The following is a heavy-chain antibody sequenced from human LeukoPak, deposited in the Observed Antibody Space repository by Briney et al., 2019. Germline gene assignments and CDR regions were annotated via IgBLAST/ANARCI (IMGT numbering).Heavy chain of an antibody. J-gene: IGHJ4*02. Sequence: GGSLRLSCAASGFTFSSFGIHWVRQAPGKGLEWVAFIRSDGISKYYADSVKGRFTISRDNSKSTLHLQVNSLGAEDTAVYYCAKGKIPPGGFHFDYWGQGTLVTVSS. CDR3: AKGKIPPGGFHFDY. V-gene: IGHV3-30*02. D-gene: IGHD5-12*01. CDR2: IRSDGISK. CDR1: GFTFSSFG.